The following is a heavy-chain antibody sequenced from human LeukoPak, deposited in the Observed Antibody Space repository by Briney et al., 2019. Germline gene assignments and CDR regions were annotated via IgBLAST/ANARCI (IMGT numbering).Heavy chain of an antibody. Sequence: PGGSQRLSCAASGFTLSSHWMSWARQAPAKGLEWVANIKQDGSEKYYVDSAKGRFTISRDNAKISLYLQMNSLRAEDTAVYYCAREGNDFWSGYYGGLFDYWGQGTLVTVSS. CDR2: IKQDGSEK. CDR1: GFTLSSHW. V-gene: IGHV3-7*01. D-gene: IGHD3-3*01. CDR3: AREGNDFWSGYYGGLFDY. J-gene: IGHJ4*02.